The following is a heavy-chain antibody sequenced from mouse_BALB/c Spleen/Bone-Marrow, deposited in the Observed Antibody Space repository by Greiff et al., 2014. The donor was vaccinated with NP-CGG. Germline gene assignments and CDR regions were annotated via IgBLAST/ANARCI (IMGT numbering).Heavy chain of an antibody. J-gene: IGHJ4*01. CDR2: IRHKANGYTT. CDR1: GFTFTDYY. V-gene: IGHV7-3*02. CDR3: ARCPMDY. Sequence: DVKLVESGGGLVQPGGSLRLSCTTSGFTFTDYYMRWVRQTPGKALEWLAVIRHKANGYTTEYSASVKTRFTISRDNSQSILYLQMNALGAEYCASYYCARCPMDYWGQGTSVTVSS.